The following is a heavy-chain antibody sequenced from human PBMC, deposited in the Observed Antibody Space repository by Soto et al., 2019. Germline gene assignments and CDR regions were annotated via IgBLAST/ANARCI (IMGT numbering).Heavy chain of an antibody. CDR1: GGSISSSSYY. J-gene: IGHJ4*02. CDR2: IYYSGST. D-gene: IGHD2-2*02. V-gene: IGHV4-39*07. Sequence: SETLSLTCAVSGGSISSSSYYWGWIRQPPGKGLEWIGSIYYSGSTYYNPSLKSRVTISVDTSKNQFSLKLSSVTAADTAVYYCAGTSGTFYTPIDYWGKGTLVTVSS. CDR3: AGTSGTFYTPIDY.